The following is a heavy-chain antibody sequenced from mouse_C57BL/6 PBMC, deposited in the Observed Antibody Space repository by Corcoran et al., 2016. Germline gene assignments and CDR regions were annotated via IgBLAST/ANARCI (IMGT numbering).Heavy chain of an antibody. CDR1: GFPITSGYY. CDR2: ITHSGET. Sequence: QMQLQESGPGLVKTSQSLFLTCSITGFPITSGYYWIWIRQSPGKPLEWMGYITHSGETFYNPSLQSPISITRETSKNQFFLHLNSVTTEDTAMYYCAGDREGYWYFDVWGTGTTVTVSS. CDR3: AGDREGYWYFDV. J-gene: IGHJ1*03. V-gene: IGHV12-3*01.